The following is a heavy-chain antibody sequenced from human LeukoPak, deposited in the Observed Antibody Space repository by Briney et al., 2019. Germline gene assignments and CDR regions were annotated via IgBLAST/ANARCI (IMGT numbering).Heavy chain of an antibody. V-gene: IGHV3-21*01. CDR3: ARDRSPGNFDY. Sequence: GGSLRLSCAASGFTFSSYTMNWVRQAPGKGLEWVSSISSSSTYINHADSVKGRFTISRDNAKNSLYLQMNSLRAEDTAVYYCARDRSPGNFDYRGQGTLVTVSS. CDR2: ISSSSTYI. J-gene: IGHJ4*02. D-gene: IGHD3-10*01. CDR1: GFTFSSYT.